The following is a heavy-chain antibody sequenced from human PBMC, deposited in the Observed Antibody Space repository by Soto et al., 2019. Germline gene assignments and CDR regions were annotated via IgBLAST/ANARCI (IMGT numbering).Heavy chain of an antibody. CDR3: ARVVQRAFDI. Sequence: ASVKVSCKASGYTFTSYYIHWVRQAPGQGLEWMGIINPTSASTSYAQKFQGRVTMTRDTSTSTVYMELSSLRAGDTAVYYCARVVQRAFDIWGQGTMVTVSS. J-gene: IGHJ3*02. V-gene: IGHV1-46*01. CDR1: GYTFTSYY. CDR2: INPTSAST.